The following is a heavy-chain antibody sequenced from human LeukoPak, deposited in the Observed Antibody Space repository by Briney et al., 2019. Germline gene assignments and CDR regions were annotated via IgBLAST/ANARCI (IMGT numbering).Heavy chain of an antibody. D-gene: IGHD3-22*01. CDR3: ARGLNYDSRAFDI. V-gene: IGHV4-31*03. J-gene: IGHJ3*02. Sequence: SQTLSLTCTVSGGSISSGGYSWSWIRQHPGKGLEWIGYIYYSGSTYYNPSLKSRVTISVDTSKNQFSLKLSSVTAADTAVYYCARGLNYDSRAFDIWGQGTMVTVSS. CDR1: GGSISSGGYS. CDR2: IYYSGST.